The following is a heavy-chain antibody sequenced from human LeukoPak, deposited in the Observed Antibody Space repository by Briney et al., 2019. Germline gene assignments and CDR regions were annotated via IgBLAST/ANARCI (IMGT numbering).Heavy chain of an antibody. CDR2: INSDGSTT. Sequence: PGGSLRLSCVASGFTFSTYAMSWVRQAPGKGLEWVSRINSDGSTTSYADSVKGRFTISRDNAKNSLYLQMNSLRAEDTAVYYCARGYGDSSGYYPFDYWGQGTLVTVSS. D-gene: IGHD3-22*01. CDR3: ARGYGDSSGYYPFDY. V-gene: IGHV3-74*01. J-gene: IGHJ4*02. CDR1: GFTFSTYA.